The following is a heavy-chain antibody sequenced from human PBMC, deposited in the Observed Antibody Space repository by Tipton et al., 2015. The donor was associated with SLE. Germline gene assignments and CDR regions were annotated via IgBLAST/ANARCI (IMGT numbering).Heavy chain of an antibody. CDR2: IWSDGSNK. CDR3: VTFFAAASGSYAIDI. V-gene: IGHV3-33*01. J-gene: IGHJ3*02. D-gene: IGHD6-13*01. CDR1: GFTFSTSD. Sequence: QVQLVQSGGGLVQPGGTLRLSCAASGFTFSTSDMHWVRQVPGKGLEWVAVIWSDGSNKYYADSVKGRFTISRDNSKNTLYLQMNSLRVEDTAAYYCVTFFAAASGSYAIDIWGQGTVVTVSP.